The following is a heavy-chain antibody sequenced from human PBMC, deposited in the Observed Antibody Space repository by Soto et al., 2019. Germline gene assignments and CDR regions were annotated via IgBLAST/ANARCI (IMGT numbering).Heavy chain of an antibody. D-gene: IGHD5-12*01. CDR1: GFTFSSYA. V-gene: IGHV3-23*01. Sequence: GGSLRLSCAASGFTFSSYAMIWVRQAPVNGLEFVSAISGIFGSTYYADSVKGRFTISRYNSKNTLYLQMNSLRAEDTAVYYCASLGTLRAWGQGTLVTVSS. J-gene: IGHJ4*02. CDR2: ISGIFGST. CDR3: ASLGTLRA.